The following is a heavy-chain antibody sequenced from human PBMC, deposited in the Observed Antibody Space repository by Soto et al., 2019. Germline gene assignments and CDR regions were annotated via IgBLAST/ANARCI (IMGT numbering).Heavy chain of an antibody. Sequence: ASVKVSCKASGYTFFTYDISWVRQAPGQGLEWVGWISTYSGDTKYAQKFQGRVTMTTDTSTTTAYLELRSLRSDDTAVYYCARHHGPTTSENWFDPWGQGTLVTVSS. CDR2: ISTYSGDT. CDR3: ARHHGPTTSENWFDP. D-gene: IGHD5-12*01. CDR1: GYTFFTYD. J-gene: IGHJ5*02. V-gene: IGHV1-18*01.